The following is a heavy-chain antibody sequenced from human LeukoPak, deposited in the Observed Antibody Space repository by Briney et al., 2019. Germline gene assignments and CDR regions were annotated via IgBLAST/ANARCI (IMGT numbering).Heavy chain of an antibody. D-gene: IGHD1-26*01. V-gene: IGHV3-30*02. CDR2: IRYDGSNK. CDR1: GFTYSSYG. J-gene: IGHJ4*02. Sequence: PGGSLRLSCAASGFTYSSYGMHWLRQAPGKGLEWVAFIRYDGSNKYYADSVKGRFTISRDNSKNTLYLQMNSLRAEDTAVYYCAKDLSISGSYDYWGQGTLVTVSS. CDR3: AKDLSISGSYDY.